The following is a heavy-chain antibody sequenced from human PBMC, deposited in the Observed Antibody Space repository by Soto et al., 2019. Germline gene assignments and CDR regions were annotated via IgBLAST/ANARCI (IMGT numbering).Heavy chain of an antibody. J-gene: IGHJ6*02. D-gene: IGHD1-20*01. CDR3: ARTLRYNNSPNKYYNMDV. Sequence: QVQLVQSGAEVKKPGASVKVSCKASGYTFIDYYIYWVRQAPGQGLEWMGWINPNSGGTNYAQKFQGWVTMTSDTSISTAYMELGRLTSDDTAVYYCARTLRYNNSPNKYYNMDVWGQGTSVTVSS. V-gene: IGHV1-2*04. CDR2: INPNSGGT. CDR1: GYTFIDYY.